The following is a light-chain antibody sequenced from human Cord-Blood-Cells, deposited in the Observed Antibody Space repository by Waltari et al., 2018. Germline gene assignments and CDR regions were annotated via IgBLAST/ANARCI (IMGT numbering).Light chain of an antibody. CDR2: AAS. CDR1: QGSSSY. CDR3: QQYYSYPWT. J-gene: IGKJ1*01. Sequence: AIRMTQSPSSFSASTGDRVTITCRASQGSSSYLAWYQQKPGKAPKLLISAASTLQSGVPSRFSGSGSGTDFTLTISCLQSEDFATYYCQQYYSYPWTFGQGTKVEIK. V-gene: IGKV1-8*01.